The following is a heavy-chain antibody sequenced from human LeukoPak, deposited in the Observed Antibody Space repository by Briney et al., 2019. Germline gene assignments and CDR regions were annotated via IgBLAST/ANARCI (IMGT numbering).Heavy chain of an antibody. J-gene: IGHJ4*02. D-gene: IGHD3-9*01. V-gene: IGHV3-23*01. Sequence: GGSLSLSCAASGFTFSSHAMSWVRQAPGKGLEWVSAISGSGGSTYYADSVKGRFTISRDNSKNTLYLQMNSLRAEDTAVYYCAKARRYFGLFDYWGQGTLVTVSS. CDR3: AKARRYFGLFDY. CDR1: GFTFSSHA. CDR2: ISGSGGST.